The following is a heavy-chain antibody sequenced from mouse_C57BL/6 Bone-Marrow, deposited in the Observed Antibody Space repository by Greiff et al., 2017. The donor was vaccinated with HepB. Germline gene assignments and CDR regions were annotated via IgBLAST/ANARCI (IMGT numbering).Heavy chain of an antibody. V-gene: IGHV3-1*01. CDR3: ARDYGYGARDY. J-gene: IGHJ4*01. CDR1: GYSITSGYD. D-gene: IGHD2-2*01. CDR2: ISYSGST. Sequence: EVMLVESGPGMVKPSQSLSLTCTVTGYSITSGYDWHWIRHFPGNKLEWMGYISYSGSTNYNPSLKSRISITHDTSKNHFFLKLNSVTTEDTATYYCARDYGYGARDYWGQGTSVTVSS.